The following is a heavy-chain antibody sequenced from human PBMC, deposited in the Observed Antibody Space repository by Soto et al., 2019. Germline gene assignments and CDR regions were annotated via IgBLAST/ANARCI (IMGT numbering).Heavy chain of an antibody. CDR3: ARESLDQCMLLDS. J-gene: IGHJ4*02. Sequence: QVQLAESGGGVVKPGKSLRLSCAASGFSFSVFGIHWVRQIPGKGLDWVAVIWYDGVNKYYADSVKGRFTVSRDNSQNTVYLQMNSLRGDDTAIYYCARESLDQCMLLDSWGQRTLVTVST. D-gene: IGHD2-2*03. V-gene: IGHV3-33*01. CDR1: GFSFSVFG. CDR2: IWYDGVNK.